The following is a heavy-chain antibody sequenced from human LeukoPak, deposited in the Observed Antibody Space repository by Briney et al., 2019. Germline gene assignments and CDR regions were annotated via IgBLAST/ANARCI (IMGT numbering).Heavy chain of an antibody. CDR1: GGSFSGYY. Sequence: PSETLSLTCAVYGGSFSGYYWSWIRQPPGKGLEWIGEINHSGSTNYNPSLKSRVTISVDTSKNQFSLKLRSVTAADTAVYYCARITKGGSYYVGPKFDYWGQGTLVTVSS. CDR3: ARITKGGSYYVGPKFDY. V-gene: IGHV4-34*01. CDR2: INHSGST. J-gene: IGHJ4*02. D-gene: IGHD1-26*01.